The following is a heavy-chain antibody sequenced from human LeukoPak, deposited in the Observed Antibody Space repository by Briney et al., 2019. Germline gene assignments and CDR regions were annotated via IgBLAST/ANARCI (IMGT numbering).Heavy chain of an antibody. Sequence: SETLSLTCTVSGGSISSYYWSWIPQPAGKGLKWIGRIYTSGSTNYNPSLKSRVTMSVDTSKNQFSLKLSSVTAADTAVYYCAREIGYCSGGSCYHNWFDPWGQGTLVTVSS. V-gene: IGHV4-4*07. J-gene: IGHJ5*02. CDR3: AREIGYCSGGSCYHNWFDP. CDR1: GGSISSYY. D-gene: IGHD2-15*01. CDR2: IYTSGST.